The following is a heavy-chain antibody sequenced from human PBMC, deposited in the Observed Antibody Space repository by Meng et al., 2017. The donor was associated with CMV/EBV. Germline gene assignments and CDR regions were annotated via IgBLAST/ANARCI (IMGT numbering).Heavy chain of an antibody. V-gene: IGHV3-66*02. D-gene: IGHD3-22*01. CDR2: IYSGGST. CDR3: ARARKYYYDTPGDFDY. J-gene: IGHJ4*02. CDR1: GFTVSSNY. Sequence: GESLMISCAASGFTVSSNYMSWVRQAPGKGLEWVSVIYSGGSTYYADSVKGRFTISRDNSKNTLYLQMNSLRAEDTAVYYCARARKYYYDTPGDFDYWGQGTLVTVSS.